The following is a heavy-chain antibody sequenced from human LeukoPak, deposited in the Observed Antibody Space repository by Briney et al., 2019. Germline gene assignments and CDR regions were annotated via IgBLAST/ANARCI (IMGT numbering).Heavy chain of an antibody. CDR3: AKVSVSGDWNDAFDI. V-gene: IGHV3-74*01. J-gene: IGHJ3*02. D-gene: IGHD2-21*02. CDR2: IHRDGTTT. CDR1: GVTFSTYW. Sequence: GGSLRLSCAASGVTFSTYWMHWVRQAPGKGLVWVSRIHRDGTTTNYADSVRGRFTISRDNAKNTLYLQMNNLRAEDTAVYYCAKVSVSGDWNDAFDIWGQGTMVTVSS.